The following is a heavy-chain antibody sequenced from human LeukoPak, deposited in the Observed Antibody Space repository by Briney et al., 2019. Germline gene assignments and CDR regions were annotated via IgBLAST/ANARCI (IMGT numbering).Heavy chain of an antibody. J-gene: IGHJ3*02. CDR3: ARGAAGINAFDI. CDR2: INHSGST. CDR1: GASFSGYY. V-gene: IGHV4-34*01. Sequence: KPSETLSLTCAVYGASFSGYYWSWIRQPPGKGLEWIGEINHSGSTNYNPSLKSRVTISVDTSKNQFSLKLSSVTAADTAVYYCARGAAGINAFDIWGQGTMVTVSS. D-gene: IGHD1-1*01.